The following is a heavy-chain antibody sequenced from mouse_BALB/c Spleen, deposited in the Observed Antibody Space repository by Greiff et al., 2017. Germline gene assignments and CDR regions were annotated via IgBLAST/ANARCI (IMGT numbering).Heavy chain of an antibody. J-gene: IGHJ4*01. CDR2: IYPYNGGT. CDR3: VQERGYYAMDY. V-gene: IGHV1S29*02. CDR1: GYTFTDYN. Sequence: EVQLQQSGPELVKPGASVKISCKASGYTFTDYNMHWVKQSHGKSLEWIGYIYPYNGGTGYNQKFKSKATLTVDNSSSTAYMELRSLTSEDSAVYYCVQERGYYAMDYWGQGTSVTVSS.